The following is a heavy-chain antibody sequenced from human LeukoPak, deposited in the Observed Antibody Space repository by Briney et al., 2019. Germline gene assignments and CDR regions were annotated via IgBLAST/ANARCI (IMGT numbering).Heavy chain of an antibody. CDR2: INHSGST. D-gene: IGHD6-13*01. J-gene: IGHJ5*02. Sequence: SETLSLTCAVYGGSFSGYYWSWIRQPPGKGLEWIGEINHSGSTNYNPSLKSRVTISVDKSKNQFSLKLSSVTAADTAVYYCARDDGSGYSSSWYRYNWFDPWGQGTLVTVSS. V-gene: IGHV4-34*01. CDR1: GGSFSGYY. CDR3: ARDDGSGYSSSWYRYNWFDP.